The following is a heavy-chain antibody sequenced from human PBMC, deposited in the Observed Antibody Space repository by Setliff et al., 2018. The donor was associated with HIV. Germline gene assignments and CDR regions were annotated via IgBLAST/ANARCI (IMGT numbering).Heavy chain of an antibody. Sequence: SETLSLTCAVSGGSISSSNWWSWVRQSPGKGLEWIGEIYHSGSTNYNPSLKSRVTISVDTSKNQFSLKLSSVTAADTAVYYCAREAVLFGGSYRFDYWGQGTLVTVS. D-gene: IGHD1-26*01. CDR2: IYHSGST. CDR1: GGSISSSNW. J-gene: IGHJ4*02. V-gene: IGHV4-4*02. CDR3: AREAVLFGGSYRFDY.